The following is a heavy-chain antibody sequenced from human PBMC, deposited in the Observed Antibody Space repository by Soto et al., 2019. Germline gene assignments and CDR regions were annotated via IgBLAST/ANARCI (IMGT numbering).Heavy chain of an antibody. CDR2: ISYDGSNR. V-gene: IGHV3-30*18. CDR3: AKDSRYSSSWYDYYYYGMDV. CDR1: GFTLSSYC. D-gene: IGHD6-13*01. Sequence: PXGLLRRSCAASGFTLSSYCKHWVRQAPGKGLEWVTVISYDGSNRYYADSVKGRFTISRDNSKNTLYLQMNSLRAEDTAVYYCAKDSRYSSSWYDYYYYGMDVWGQGTTVTVSS. J-gene: IGHJ6*02.